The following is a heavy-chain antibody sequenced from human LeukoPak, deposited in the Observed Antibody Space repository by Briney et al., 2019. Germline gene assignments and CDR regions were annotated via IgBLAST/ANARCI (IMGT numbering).Heavy chain of an antibody. D-gene: IGHD6-19*01. Sequence: GGSLRLSCAGSGFNFGTYAMNWVRQAPGKGLEWVSVISGSGATTYYADSVKGRFTISRDNSKNTIYLQMSSLRAEDTAVYYCAKDVGSGWYGGWYLDYWGQGTLVTVSS. J-gene: IGHJ4*02. V-gene: IGHV3-23*01. CDR3: AKDVGSGWYGGWYLDY. CDR1: GFNFGTYA. CDR2: ISGSGATT.